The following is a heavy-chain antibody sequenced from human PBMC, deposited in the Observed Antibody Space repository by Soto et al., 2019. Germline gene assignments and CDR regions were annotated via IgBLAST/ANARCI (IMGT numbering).Heavy chain of an antibody. CDR3: ARDTRQGIRCSGGSSRTRPPYYYFYHMDV. Sequence: QVQLVQSGAEVKKPGASVKVSCKASGYTFTSYDINWVRQATGQGLEWMGWMNPNSGNTGYAQKFQGRVTMTRNTSISTAYMELSSLTSEDTAVYYCARDTRQGIRCSGGSSRTRPPYYYFYHMDVWAKATTVTVSS. CDR2: MNPNSGNT. V-gene: IGHV1-8*01. CDR1: GYTFTSYD. D-gene: IGHD2-15*01. J-gene: IGHJ6*03.